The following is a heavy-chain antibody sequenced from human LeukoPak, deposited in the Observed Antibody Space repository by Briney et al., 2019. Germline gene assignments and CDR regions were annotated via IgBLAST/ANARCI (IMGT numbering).Heavy chain of an antibody. CDR3: AKESALLAAAGGHYYYYYYMDV. Sequence: GGSLRLSCAASGFTFSSYGMHWVRQAPGKGLEWVAVIWYDGSNKYYADSVKGRFTISRDNSKNTLYLQMNSLRAEDTAVYYCAKESALLAAAGGHYYYYYYMDVWGKGTTVTVSS. D-gene: IGHD6-13*01. J-gene: IGHJ6*03. V-gene: IGHV3-33*06. CDR1: GFTFSSYG. CDR2: IWYDGSNK.